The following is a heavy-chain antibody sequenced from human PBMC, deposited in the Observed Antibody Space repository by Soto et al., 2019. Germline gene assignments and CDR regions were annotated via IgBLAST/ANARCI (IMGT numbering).Heavy chain of an antibody. J-gene: IGHJ6*02. CDR1: GYSFTSYW. D-gene: IGHD6-13*01. Sequence: PGESLKISCKGSGYSFTSYWISWVRQMPGKGLEWMGRIDPSDSYTNYSPSFQGHVTISADKSISTAYLQWSSLKASDTAMYYCARQQQQLVRIGDGMDVWGQGTTVTVSS. CDR3: ARQQQQLVRIGDGMDV. V-gene: IGHV5-10-1*01. CDR2: IDPSDSYT.